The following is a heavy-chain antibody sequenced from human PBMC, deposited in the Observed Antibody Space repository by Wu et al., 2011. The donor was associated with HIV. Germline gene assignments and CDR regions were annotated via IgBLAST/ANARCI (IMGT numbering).Heavy chain of an antibody. CDR1: GYTFTSYG. D-gene: IGHD3-22*01. J-gene: IGHJ4*02. Sequence: QVQLVQSGAEVKKPGASVKVSCKASGYTFTSYGISWVRQAPGHGLEWMGWISVNNDNTNYAQKFQGRVTMTTDTSTSTAHMELRSLRSDDTAVYYCARETAVGITGWGQGTLVIVSS. CDR3: ARETAVGITG. V-gene: IGHV1-18*01. CDR2: ISVNNDNT.